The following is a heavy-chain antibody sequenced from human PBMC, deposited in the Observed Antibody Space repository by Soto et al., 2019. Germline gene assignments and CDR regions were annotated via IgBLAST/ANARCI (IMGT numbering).Heavy chain of an antibody. CDR2: TYYRSKWYN. CDR3: ALSSGWDNWFDP. Sequence: SQTLSLPCGISGDSVSSDSSACNCIRQSPSRGLEWLGRTYYRSKWYNDYAVSMKSRITINPDTSKNQFSLQLNSVTPEDTAVYYCALSSGWDNWFDPWGQGTLVTVSS. D-gene: IGHD6-19*01. V-gene: IGHV6-1*01. J-gene: IGHJ5*02. CDR1: GDSVSSDSSA.